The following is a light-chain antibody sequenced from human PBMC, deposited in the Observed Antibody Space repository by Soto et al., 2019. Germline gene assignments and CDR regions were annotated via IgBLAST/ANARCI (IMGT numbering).Light chain of an antibody. V-gene: IGKV3-15*01. CDR3: QYYNNWLAT. J-gene: IGKJ4*01. CDR2: GAS. CDR1: QSVNSN. Sequence: EIVLTQSPATLSLSPGERATLSCRASQSVNSNLAWYQQKPGQAPRLLIYGASTRATGIPASFIGNGSGTEFTLTISSLQSEDFTIYYCQYYNNWLATFGGGTKVDIK.